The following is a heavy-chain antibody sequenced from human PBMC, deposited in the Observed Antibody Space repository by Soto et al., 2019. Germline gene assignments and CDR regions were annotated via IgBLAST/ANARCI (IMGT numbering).Heavy chain of an antibody. CDR3: AKDRXIVLMVYAPRSYYGMDV. J-gene: IGHJ6*02. D-gene: IGHD2-8*01. CDR1: GFTFSSYA. Sequence: GGSLRLSCAASGFTFSSYAMSWVRQAPGKGLEWVSAISGSGGSTYYADSVKGRFTISRDNSKNTLYLQMNSLRAEDTAVYYCAKDRXIVLMVYAPRSYYGMDVWGQGTTVTVSS. V-gene: IGHV3-23*01. CDR2: ISGSGGST.